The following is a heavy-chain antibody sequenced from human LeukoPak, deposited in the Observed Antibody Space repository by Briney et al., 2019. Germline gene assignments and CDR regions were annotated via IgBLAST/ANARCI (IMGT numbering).Heavy chain of an antibody. CDR1: GGSISSYY. J-gene: IGHJ3*02. CDR2: IYTSGST. Sequence: SETLSLTCTDSGGSISSYYWSWIRQPAGKGLEWIGRIYTSGSTNYSPSLKSRVTMSVDTSKNQFSLKLSSVTAADTAVYYCAGYSGSYFDAFDIWGQGTMVTVSS. D-gene: IGHD1-26*01. CDR3: AGYSGSYFDAFDI. V-gene: IGHV4-4*07.